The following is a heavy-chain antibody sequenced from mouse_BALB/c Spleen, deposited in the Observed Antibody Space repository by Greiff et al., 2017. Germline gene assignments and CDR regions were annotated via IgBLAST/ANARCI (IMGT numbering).Heavy chain of an antibody. D-gene: IGHD2-4*01. J-gene: IGHJ3*01. CDR2: IWGGGST. Sequence: QVQLKESGPGLVAPSQSLSITCTVSGFSLSRYSVHWVRQPPGKGLEWLGMIWGGGSTDYNSALKSRLSISKDNSKSQVFLKMNSLQTDDTAMYYCARMGDYAMITTEFAYWGQGTLVTVSA. CDR3: ARMGDYAMITTEFAY. CDR1: GFSLSRYS. V-gene: IGHV2-6-4*01.